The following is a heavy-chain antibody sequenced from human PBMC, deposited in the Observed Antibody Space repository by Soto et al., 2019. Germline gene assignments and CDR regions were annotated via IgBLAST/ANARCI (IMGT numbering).Heavy chain of an antibody. CDR1: GGSISDYY. V-gene: IGHV4-4*07. J-gene: IGHJ5*02. Sequence: SETLSLTCTVSGGSISDYYWTWIRQPAGNGLEWIGRIYSSGTTKYNPSLKSRVTMSLDTSKNQFSLRLSSVTATDTAVYSCARGQRFSDWFDPWGPGTLVIVSS. CDR3: ARGQRFSDWFDP. D-gene: IGHD3-3*01. CDR2: IYSSGTT.